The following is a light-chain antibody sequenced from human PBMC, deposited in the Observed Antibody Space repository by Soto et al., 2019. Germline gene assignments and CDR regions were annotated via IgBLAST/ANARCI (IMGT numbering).Light chain of an antibody. CDR1: QSISSK. J-gene: IGKJ4*01. CDR2: AAS. V-gene: IGKV3-15*01. Sequence: EIVMTQSPATLSVSPGEGATLSCRASQSISSKLAWYQQKPGQAPRLLIYAASTRATGVPARFSGSGSGTEFTLTISSLQSEDVAIYSCQQYYSGPITFGGGTKVEIK. CDR3: QQYYSGPIT.